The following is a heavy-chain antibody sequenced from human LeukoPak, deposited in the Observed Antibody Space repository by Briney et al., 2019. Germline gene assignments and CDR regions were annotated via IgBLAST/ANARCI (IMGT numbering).Heavy chain of an antibody. J-gene: IGHJ4*02. V-gene: IGHV3-23*01. CDR3: AKDQTTIVGATFTY. CDR1: GFTFTSYG. D-gene: IGHD1-26*01. CDR2: VSGSGGST. Sequence: PGGSLRLSCAASGFTFTSYGMSWVRQAPGKGLDWVSAVSGSGGSTNYADSVTGRFTISRDNSKNTLYLQMNSLRAEDTAVYYCAKDQTTIVGATFTYWGQGTLVTVSS.